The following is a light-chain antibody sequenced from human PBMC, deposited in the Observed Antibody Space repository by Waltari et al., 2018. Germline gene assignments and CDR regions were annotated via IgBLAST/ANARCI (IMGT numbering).Light chain of an antibody. J-gene: IGKJ2*01. CDR3: QQSYNAPYT. CDR1: QCISNY. Sequence: DIQMTQSPSSLPASVGDRVTITCRASQCISNYLNWYQHKPGEAPNLLVYVASNLQRGVPSRFSGSGSETDFTLTISSLQLEDFATYYCQQSYNAPYTFGQGTNVEIK. CDR2: VAS. V-gene: IGKV1-39*01.